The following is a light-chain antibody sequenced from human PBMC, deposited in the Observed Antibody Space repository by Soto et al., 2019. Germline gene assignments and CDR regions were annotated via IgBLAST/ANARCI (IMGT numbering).Light chain of an antibody. Sequence: DIVLTQSPGTLSLSPRERATLSCRASQSVTNSYLAWYQQKRGQAPRLLIFGASSRATGIPDRFSGSGSGTDFTLTVSRLEPEDFAVYYCQQYGNSPRTFGQGTKLEIK. V-gene: IGKV3-20*01. CDR1: QSVTNSY. CDR3: QQYGNSPRT. J-gene: IGKJ2*01. CDR2: GAS.